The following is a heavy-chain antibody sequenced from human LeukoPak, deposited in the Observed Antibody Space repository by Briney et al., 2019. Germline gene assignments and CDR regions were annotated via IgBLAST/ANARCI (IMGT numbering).Heavy chain of an antibody. CDR1: GGTFSIYA. Sequence: SVTVSCKASGGTFSIYAISWVRQPPGQGLEWMGGIIPIFGTANYSQKFQGRVTITADESMSTAYMELSSLRSEDTAVYYCARGGYCSSTSCYHPYNWFDPWGQGTLVTVYS. CDR2: IIPIFGTA. J-gene: IGHJ5*02. CDR3: ARGGYCSSTSCYHPYNWFDP. D-gene: IGHD2-2*01. V-gene: IGHV1-69*13.